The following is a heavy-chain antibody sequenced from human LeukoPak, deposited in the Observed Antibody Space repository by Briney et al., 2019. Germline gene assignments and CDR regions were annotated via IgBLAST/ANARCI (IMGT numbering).Heavy chain of an antibody. V-gene: IGHV4-38-2*02. CDR2: IYYSGSN. Sequence: SETLSLTCTVSGYSISSGYYWGWIRRPPGKGLGWIGYIYYSGSNNYNPSLKSRVTISVDTSKNQSSLKLSSLTAADTAVYYCARGGGSSGWYGDAFDIWGQGTMVTVSS. CDR3: ARGGGSSGWYGDAFDI. CDR1: GYSISSGYY. J-gene: IGHJ3*02. D-gene: IGHD6-19*01.